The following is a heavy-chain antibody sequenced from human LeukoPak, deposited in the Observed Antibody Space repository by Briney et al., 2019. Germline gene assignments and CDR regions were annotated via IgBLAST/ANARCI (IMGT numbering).Heavy chain of an antibody. J-gene: IGHJ4*02. Sequence: GASLRLSCAASGFTFSNYAMSWVRQAPGKGLEWVSAILGSGGSTYYADSVKGRLTISRDNAKNSLYLQMNSLRAEDTAVYYCARWGATGYGDYWGQGTLVTVSS. D-gene: IGHD3-9*01. CDR1: GFTFSNYA. CDR3: ARWGATGYGDY. CDR2: ILGSGGST. V-gene: IGHV3-23*01.